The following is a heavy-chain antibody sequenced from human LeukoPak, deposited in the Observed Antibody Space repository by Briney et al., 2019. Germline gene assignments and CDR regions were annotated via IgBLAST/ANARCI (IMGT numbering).Heavy chain of an antibody. V-gene: IGHV3-74*01. D-gene: IGHD3/OR15-3a*01. CDR2: INSDGSST. CDR1: GFTFSRYW. J-gene: IGHJ3*02. Sequence: GGSLRLSCAASGFTFSRYWMHWVRQAPGKGLLWVSRINSDGSSTYYADSVKGRFTTSRGNAKNALHLQMNSLTAEDTAVYYCVLDLFSSFAFDIWGQGTMVTVSS. CDR3: VLDLFSSFAFDI.